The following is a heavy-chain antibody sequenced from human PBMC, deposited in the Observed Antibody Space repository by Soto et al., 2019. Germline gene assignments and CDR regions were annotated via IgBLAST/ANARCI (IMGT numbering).Heavy chain of an antibody. CDR2: IIPIIGTI. CDR3: AKGAVAGTPTSYYYYGMDV. D-gene: IGHD6-19*01. Sequence: QVQLLQSGAEVKKPGSSVRVSCEASGGTFRTYAISWVRQAPGQGLEWMGEIIPIIGTINYAQKFQGRVTITAEESTTTVYMDLRSLRSEETPVYYCAKGAVAGTPTSYYYYGMDVWGQGTTVTVSS. J-gene: IGHJ6*02. CDR1: GGTFRTYA. V-gene: IGHV1-69*12.